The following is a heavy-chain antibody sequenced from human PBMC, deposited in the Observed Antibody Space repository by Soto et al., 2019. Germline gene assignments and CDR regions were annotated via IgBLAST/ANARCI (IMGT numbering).Heavy chain of an antibody. V-gene: IGHV4-61*01. CDR2: IYYSGST. Sequence: PSETLSLTCTVYGGSVSSGSYYWSWIRQPPGKGLEWIGYIYYSGSTNYNPSLKSRVTISVDTSKNQFSLKLSSVTAADTAVYYCAREATLRFRGMDVWGQGTTVTVSS. CDR3: AREATLRFRGMDV. J-gene: IGHJ6*02. CDR1: GGSVSSGSYY. D-gene: IGHD3-3*01.